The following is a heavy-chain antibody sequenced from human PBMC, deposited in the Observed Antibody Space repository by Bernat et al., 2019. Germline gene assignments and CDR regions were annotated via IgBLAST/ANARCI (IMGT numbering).Heavy chain of an antibody. CDR1: GFTFSSYA. CDR2: ISGSGGST. Sequence: EVQLVESGGGLVQPGGSLRLSCAASGFTFSSYAMSWVRQAPGKGLEWVSAISGSGGSTYYADSVKGRFTISRDNSKNTLYLQMNSLRAEDTAVYYCAKDGNRLMQLWSYFDYWGQGTLVTVSS. J-gene: IGHJ4*02. D-gene: IGHD5-18*01. V-gene: IGHV3-23*04. CDR3: AKDGNRLMQLWSYFDY.